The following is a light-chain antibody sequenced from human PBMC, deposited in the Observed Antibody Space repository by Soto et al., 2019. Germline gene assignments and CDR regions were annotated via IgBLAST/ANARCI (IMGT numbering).Light chain of an antibody. CDR3: QQYNNWPPDRT. CDR2: GAS. Sequence: EIVMTQSPATLSVSPGERATLSCRASPSVSSNLAWYQQKPGQAPRLLIYGASTRATGIRARFSGSGSGTEFTLTISSLQSEDFAIYFCQQYNNWPPDRTFGQGTKVEIK. J-gene: IGKJ1*01. CDR1: PSVSSN. V-gene: IGKV3-15*01.